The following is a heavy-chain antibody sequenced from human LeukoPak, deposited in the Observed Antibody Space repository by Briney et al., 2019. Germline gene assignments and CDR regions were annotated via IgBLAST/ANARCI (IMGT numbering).Heavy chain of an antibody. D-gene: IGHD4-11*01. Sequence: ASVKVSCKASGGTFSSYAISWVRQAPGQGLEWMGGIIPIFGTANYAQKFQGRVTITTDESTSTAYMELSSLRSEDTAVYYCARTLTVTTYQRYYCYYMDVWGKGTTVTVSS. J-gene: IGHJ6*03. V-gene: IGHV1-69*05. CDR3: ARTLTVTTYQRYYCYYMDV. CDR1: GGTFSSYA. CDR2: IIPIFGTA.